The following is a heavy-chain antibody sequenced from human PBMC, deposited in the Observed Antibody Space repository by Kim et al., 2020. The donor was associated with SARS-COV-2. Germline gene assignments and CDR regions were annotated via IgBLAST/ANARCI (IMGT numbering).Heavy chain of an antibody. CDR2: ISYDGSNK. V-gene: IGHV3-30-3*01. CDR1: GFTFSSYA. J-gene: IGHJ4*02. CDR3: ATPRPD. Sequence: GGSLRLSCAASGFTFSSYAMHWVRQAPGKGLEWVAVISYDGSNKYYADSVKGRFTISRDNSKNTLYLQMNSLRAEDTAVYYCATPRPDWGQGTLVTVSS.